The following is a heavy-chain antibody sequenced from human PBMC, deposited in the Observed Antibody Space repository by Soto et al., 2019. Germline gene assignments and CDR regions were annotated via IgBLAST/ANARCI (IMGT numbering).Heavy chain of an antibody. V-gene: IGHV2-5*02. Sequence: QITLNESGPTVVKPTETLTLTCTFSGFSLTTSGVGVGWVSQSPGKAPEWLAFIYWDADKRYSTSLKSRLTITKDTSKNQVVLTMANVDPADTATYYCAHRVLRAVFGLVTTTAIYFDFWGQGTPVVVSS. J-gene: IGHJ4*02. CDR1: GFSLTTSGVG. D-gene: IGHD3-3*01. CDR2: IYWDADK. CDR3: AHRVLRAVFGLVTTTAIYFDF.